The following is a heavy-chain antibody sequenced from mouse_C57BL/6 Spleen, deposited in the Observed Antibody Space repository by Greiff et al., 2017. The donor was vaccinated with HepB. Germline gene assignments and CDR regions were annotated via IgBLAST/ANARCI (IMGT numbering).Heavy chain of an antibody. D-gene: IGHD3-1*01. Sequence: QVHVKQSGPELVKPGASVKISCKASGYAFSSSWMNWVKQRPGKGLEWIGRIYPGDGDTNYNGKFKGKATLTADKSSSTAYMQLSSLTSEDSAVYFCARSIGVYWYFDVWGTGTTVTVSS. CDR1: GYAFSSSW. V-gene: IGHV1-82*01. CDR2: IYPGDGDT. J-gene: IGHJ1*03. CDR3: ARSIGVYWYFDV.